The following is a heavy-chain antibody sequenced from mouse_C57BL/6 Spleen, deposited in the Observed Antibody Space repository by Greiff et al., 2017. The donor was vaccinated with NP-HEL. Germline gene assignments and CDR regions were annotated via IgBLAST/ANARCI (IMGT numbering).Heavy chain of an antibody. J-gene: IGHJ1*03. Sequence: EVQVVESGGGLVQPKGTLKLSCAASGFTFNTYAMHWVRQAPGKGVEWVARIRSKSSNYATYYAESVKDRFTISRDDSQSMLYLQMNNLKTDDTGMYYCVRENYGYYVWYFDVWGTGTTVTVSS. D-gene: IGHD2-1*01. CDR1: GFTFNTYA. CDR3: VRENYGYYVWYFDV. CDR2: IRSKSSNYAT. V-gene: IGHV10-3*01.